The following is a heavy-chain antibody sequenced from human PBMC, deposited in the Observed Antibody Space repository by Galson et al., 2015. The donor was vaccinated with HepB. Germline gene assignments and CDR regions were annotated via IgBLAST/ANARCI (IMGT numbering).Heavy chain of an antibody. CDR1: GFTFSSYA. J-gene: IGHJ4*02. CDR3: AKGSRDGCSDPNPPDF. V-gene: IGHV3-23*01. D-gene: IGHD5-24*01. Sequence: SLRLSCAASGFTFSSYAMSWVRQAPGKGLEWVSSISGSGGSTYYADSVKGRFTISRDNSKNTLYLQMNSLRAEDTAVYYCAKGSRDGCSDPNPPDFWGQGTLVTVSS. CDR2: ISGSGGST.